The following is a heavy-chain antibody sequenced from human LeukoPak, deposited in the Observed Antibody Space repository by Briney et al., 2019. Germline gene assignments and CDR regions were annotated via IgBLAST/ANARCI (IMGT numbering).Heavy chain of an antibody. CDR2: INHSGST. J-gene: IGHJ5*02. Sequence: SETLSLTCAVYGGSFSGYYWSWIRQPPGKGLEWIGEINHSGSTNYNPSLKSRVTISVDTSKNQFSLKLSSVTAADTAAYYCARGGWFRFDPWGQGTLVTVSS. V-gene: IGHV4-34*01. CDR1: GGSFSGYY. CDR3: ARGGWFRFDP. D-gene: IGHD2-15*01.